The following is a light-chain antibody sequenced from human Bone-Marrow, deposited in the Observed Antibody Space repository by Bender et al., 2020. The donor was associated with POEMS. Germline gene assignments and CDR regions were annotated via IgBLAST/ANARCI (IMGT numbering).Light chain of an antibody. CDR2: QDT. Sequence: SYEVTQPPSVSVSPGQTASITCSGDDLGDKYVAWYQQKPGHSPVLVVYQDTKRPSGIPERFSGANSGNTATLTISGTQIMDEADYYCQMWDNYSVIFGGGTKLTVL. J-gene: IGLJ2*01. CDR3: QMWDNYSVI. CDR1: DLGDKY. V-gene: IGLV3-1*01.